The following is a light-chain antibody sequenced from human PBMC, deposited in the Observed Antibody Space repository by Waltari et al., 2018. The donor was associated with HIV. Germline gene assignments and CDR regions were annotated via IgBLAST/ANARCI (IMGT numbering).Light chain of an antibody. CDR1: SSDVASYNL. V-gene: IGLV2-23*01. CDR2: EGI. J-gene: IGLJ3*02. Sequence: QSALTQPASVSGSPGQSITISCTGSSSDVASYNLVSWYQQHPGKAPKLMIYEGIKRPSGVSNRFSGSKSGNTASLTISGLQAEDEADYYCCSYAGSSNWVFGGGTKLTVL. CDR3: CSYAGSSNWV.